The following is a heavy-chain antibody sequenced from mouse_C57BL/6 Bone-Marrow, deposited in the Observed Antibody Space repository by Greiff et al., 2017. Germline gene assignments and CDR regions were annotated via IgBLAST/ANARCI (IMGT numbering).Heavy chain of an antibody. Sequence: QVQLKQSGAELMKPGASVKLSCKATGYTFTGYWIEWVKQRPGHGLEWIGEILPGSGSTNYNEKFKGKATFTADTSSNTAYMQLSRLTTEDSAIYYFARTPTTWDYAMDYWGQGTSVTVSS. V-gene: IGHV1-9*01. CDR3: ARTPTTWDYAMDY. CDR1: GYTFTGYW. CDR2: ILPGSGST. D-gene: IGHD2-10*01. J-gene: IGHJ4*01.